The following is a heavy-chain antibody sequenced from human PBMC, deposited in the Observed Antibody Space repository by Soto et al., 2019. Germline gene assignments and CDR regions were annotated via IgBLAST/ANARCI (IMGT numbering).Heavy chain of an antibody. Sequence: PSETLSLTCTVSGGSISSYCWSWIRQPPGKGLEWIGYIYYSGSTNYNPSLKSRVTISVDTSKNQFSLKLSSVTAADTAVYYCARGRYKSTGRGMDVWGQGTTVTVSS. D-gene: IGHD1-1*01. CDR2: IYYSGST. CDR1: GGSISSYC. CDR3: ARGRYKSTGRGMDV. V-gene: IGHV4-59*12. J-gene: IGHJ6*02.